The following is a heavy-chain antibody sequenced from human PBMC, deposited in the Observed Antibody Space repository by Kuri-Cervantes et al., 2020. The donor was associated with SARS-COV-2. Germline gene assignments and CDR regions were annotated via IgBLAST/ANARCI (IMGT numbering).Heavy chain of an antibody. V-gene: IGHV1-69*05. CDR1: GYTFTSYD. CDR2: IIPIFGTA. CDR3: ARDVTTGTTSKSLRSAFDI. J-gene: IGHJ3*02. Sequence: SVKVSCKASGYTFTSYDINWVRQATGQGLEWMGGIIPIFGTANYAQKFQGRVTITTDESTSTAYMELSSLRSDDTAVYYCARDVTTGTTSKSLRSAFDIWGQGTMVTVSS. D-gene: IGHD1-1*01.